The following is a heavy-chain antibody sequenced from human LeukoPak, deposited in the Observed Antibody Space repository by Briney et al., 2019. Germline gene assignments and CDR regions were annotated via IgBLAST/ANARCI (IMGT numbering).Heavy chain of an antibody. CDR3: ARPYQDYGDYWYFEL. D-gene: IGHD4-17*01. Sequence: SETLSLTCTVSGGSISISSFCGWIRQPPGRGLEWIATIYSSGSTYYNPSLKSRVTISLDTSKNQFSLKLSSPTAEDTAVYYCARPYQDYGDYWYFELWGRGTLVTVSS. V-gene: IGHV4-39*01. J-gene: IGHJ2*01. CDR2: IYSSGST. CDR1: GGSISISSFC.